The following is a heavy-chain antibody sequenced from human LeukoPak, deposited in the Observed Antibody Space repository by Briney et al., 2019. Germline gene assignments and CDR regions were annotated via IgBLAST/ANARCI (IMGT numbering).Heavy chain of an antibody. Sequence: GRSLRLSCAASGFSFNSYGMHWVRQAPGKGLEWVAVISYDGSNKYYGDSVKGRFTISRDNSKNTLYLQMDSLRAEDTAVYYCARAAHTTYVLGRYYYYAMDVWGQGTTVTVSS. CDR3: ARAAHTTYVLGRYYYYAMDV. V-gene: IGHV3-30*03. CDR2: ISYDGSNK. J-gene: IGHJ6*02. CDR1: GFSFNSYG. D-gene: IGHD3-10*01.